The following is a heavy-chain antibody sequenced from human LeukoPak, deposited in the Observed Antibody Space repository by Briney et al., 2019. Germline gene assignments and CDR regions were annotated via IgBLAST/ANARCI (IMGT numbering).Heavy chain of an antibody. J-gene: IGHJ4*02. V-gene: IGHV3-64D*09. CDR2: SGGAT. Sequence: GGSLSRSCSASGFTLSSYSMHWVRQPPGKGLEYVSTSGGATYYADSVKSRFTISRDNAKNTLYLQMSSLRAEDTAVYYCIKDRTGTYSFDYWGQGTLVPVSS. D-gene: IGHD7-27*01. CDR3: IKDRTGTYSFDY. CDR1: GFTLSSYS.